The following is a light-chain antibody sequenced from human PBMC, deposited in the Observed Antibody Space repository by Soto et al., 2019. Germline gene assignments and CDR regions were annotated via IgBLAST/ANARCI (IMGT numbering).Light chain of an antibody. Sequence: SPSSFSASTGDRVTITCRASQGISSYLAWYQQKPGKAPKLLIYAASTLQSGVPSRFSGSGSGTDFTLTISCLQSEDFATYYCQQYYSYPSSTFGQGTRLEIK. J-gene: IGKJ5*01. V-gene: IGKV1-8*01. CDR1: QGISSY. CDR3: QQYYSYPSST. CDR2: AAS.